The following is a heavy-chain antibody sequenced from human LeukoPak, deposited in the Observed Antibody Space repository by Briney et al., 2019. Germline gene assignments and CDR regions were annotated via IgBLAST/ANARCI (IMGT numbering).Heavy chain of an antibody. CDR1: GDTLTELS. CDR3: ATESHVTELA. Sequence: GASLKVSCKVSGDTLTELSMHCVRQAPGKRSEWMGGFDPEDGETIYAQKFQGRVTMTEDTSTDTAYMELSSLRSEDTAVYYCATESHVTELAWGQGTLVTVSS. CDR2: FDPEDGET. D-gene: IGHD1-26*01. V-gene: IGHV1-24*01. J-gene: IGHJ5*02.